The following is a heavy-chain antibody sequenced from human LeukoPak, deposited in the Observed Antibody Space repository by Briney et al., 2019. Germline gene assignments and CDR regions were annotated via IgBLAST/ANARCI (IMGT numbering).Heavy chain of an antibody. Sequence: GGSLRLSCAASGFTFSSYWMSWVRQAPGKGLEWVANIKQDGSEKYYVDSVKGRFTISRDNAINSLCLQMNSLRAEDTAVYYCARDRVGATTNFDYWGQGTLVTVSS. J-gene: IGHJ4*02. CDR2: IKQDGSEK. CDR1: GFTFSSYW. CDR3: ARDRVGATTNFDY. V-gene: IGHV3-7*03. D-gene: IGHD1-26*01.